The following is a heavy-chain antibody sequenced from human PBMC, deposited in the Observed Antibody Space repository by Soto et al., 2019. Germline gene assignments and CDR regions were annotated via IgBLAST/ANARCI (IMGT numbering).Heavy chain of an antibody. CDR1: GGSISSSNW. V-gene: IGHV4-4*02. J-gene: IGHJ4*02. D-gene: IGHD5-12*01. Sequence: SETLSLTCAVSGGSISSSNWWSWVRQPPGKGLEWIGEIYYSGSTNYNPSLKSRVTISVDKSKNQFSLKLSSVTAADTAVYYCARGSDYDSHTYDYWGQGNAVTVSS. CDR2: IYYSGST. CDR3: ARGSDYDSHTYDY.